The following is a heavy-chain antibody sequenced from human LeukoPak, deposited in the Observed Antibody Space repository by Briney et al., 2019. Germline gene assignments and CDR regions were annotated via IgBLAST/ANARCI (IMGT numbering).Heavy chain of an antibody. Sequence: PGRSLRLSCAASGFSFSNYGMHWVRQAPGKGLEWLAVVSYDGSIKYYADSVKGRFTISRDNSKNTLYLQMNSLRTEDTAMYYCAKGHSSSWYTKFDYWGQGTLVTVSS. CDR3: AKGHSSSWYTKFDY. D-gene: IGHD6-13*01. CDR1: GFSFSNYG. CDR2: VSYDGSIK. V-gene: IGHV3-30*18. J-gene: IGHJ4*02.